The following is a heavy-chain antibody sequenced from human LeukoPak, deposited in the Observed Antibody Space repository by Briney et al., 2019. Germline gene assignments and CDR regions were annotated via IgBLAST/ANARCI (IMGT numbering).Heavy chain of an antibody. CDR3: ARDRIQLWSPSGMDV. J-gene: IGHJ6*02. CDR2: IIPILGIA. D-gene: IGHD5-18*01. Sequence: SVKVSCKASGGTFSSYAISWVRQAPGQGLEWMGRIIPILGIANYAQKFQGRVTITADKSTSTAYMELSSLRSEDTAVYYCARDRIQLWSPSGMDVWGQGTTVTVSS. V-gene: IGHV1-69*04. CDR1: GGTFSSYA.